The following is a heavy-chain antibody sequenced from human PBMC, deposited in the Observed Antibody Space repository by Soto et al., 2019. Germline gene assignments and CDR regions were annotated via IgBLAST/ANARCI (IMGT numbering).Heavy chain of an antibody. V-gene: IGHV3-7*01. J-gene: IGHJ4*02. D-gene: IGHD3-10*01. CDR3: ATNSGGETVDF. CDR2: LNVDGTEK. Sequence: EVQLVESGGGLVQPGGSLRLSCAASGFTFPSRWMNWVRQAPGKGLEWVANLNVDGTEKNFGDSVKGRFSVFRDNAKNSLYIQMYNVRAEDTGVYYCATNSGGETVDFWGQGTLVPVSS. CDR1: GFTFPSRW.